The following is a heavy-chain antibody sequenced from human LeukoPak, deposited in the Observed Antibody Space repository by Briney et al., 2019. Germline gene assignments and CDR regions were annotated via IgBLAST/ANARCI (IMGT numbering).Heavy chain of an antibody. CDR2: ITPIFGTA. D-gene: IGHD2-15*01. Sequence: SVKVSCKASGGTFSSYAISWVQQAPGQGLEWMGGITPIFGTANYAQKFQGRVTITADESTSTAYMELSSLRSEDTAVYYCARVRGGLGYCSGGSCYSDLDYWGQGTLVTVSS. J-gene: IGHJ4*02. CDR3: ARVRGGLGYCSGGSCYSDLDY. CDR1: GGTFSSYA. V-gene: IGHV1-69*13.